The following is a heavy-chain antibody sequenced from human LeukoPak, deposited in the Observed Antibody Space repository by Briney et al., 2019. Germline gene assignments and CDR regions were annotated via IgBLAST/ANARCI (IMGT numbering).Heavy chain of an antibody. D-gene: IGHD6-13*01. J-gene: IGHJ4*02. V-gene: IGHV4-39*07. Sequence: SETLSPTCTVSGGSISSSSYYWGWICQPPGKGLEWIGSIYYSGSTYYNPSLKSRVTISVDTSKNQFSLKLSSVTAADTAVYYCARVGIAAAGAFDYWGQGTLVTVSS. CDR2: IYYSGST. CDR3: ARVGIAAAGAFDY. CDR1: GGSISSSSYY.